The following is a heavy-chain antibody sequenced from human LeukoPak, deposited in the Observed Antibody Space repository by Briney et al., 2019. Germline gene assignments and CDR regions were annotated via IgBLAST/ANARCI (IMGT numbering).Heavy chain of an antibody. V-gene: IGHV3-21*01. CDR3: ARDTYYYDSSGYYYDY. J-gene: IGHJ4*02. Sequence: GGSLRLSCAASGFTFSSYSMNWVRQAPGKGLEWVSSISSSSSYIYYADSVKGRFTISRDNAKNSLYLQMNSLRAEDTAVYYCARDTYYYDSSGYYYDYWGQGTLVTVSS. CDR2: ISSSSSYI. D-gene: IGHD3-22*01. CDR1: GFTFSSYS.